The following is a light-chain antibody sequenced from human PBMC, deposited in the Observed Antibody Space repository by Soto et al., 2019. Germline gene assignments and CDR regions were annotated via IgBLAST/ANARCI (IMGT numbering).Light chain of an antibody. Sequence: EIVLTQSPGTLSLSPGERATLSCRASQSVTSNYLAWYQQKPGQAPRLLIFGASIRATGLPDRFSGSGSGTDFTLTISRLEPEDFAVYYCQQYNNWPPGTFGQGTRLEIK. CDR2: GAS. CDR1: QSVTSNY. CDR3: QQYNNWPPGT. V-gene: IGKV3-20*01. J-gene: IGKJ5*01.